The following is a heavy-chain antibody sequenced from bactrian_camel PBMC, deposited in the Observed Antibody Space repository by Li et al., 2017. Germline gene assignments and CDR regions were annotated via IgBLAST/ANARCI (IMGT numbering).Heavy chain of an antibody. CDR3: AADRRRHGPPSLRPGDYSV. Sequence: VQLVESGGGSVQAGGSLRLSCAVSGYTYSSYCVGWFRQAPGKDREGVASIDTDGSTMYSDSVKGRFTISKDNARNWLDLQMESLEPGDTARYYCAADRRRHGPPSLRPGDYSVWVQGTQVTVS. V-gene: IGHV3S53*01. CDR2: IDTDGST. D-gene: IGHD2*01. CDR1: GYTYSSYC. J-gene: IGHJ4*01.